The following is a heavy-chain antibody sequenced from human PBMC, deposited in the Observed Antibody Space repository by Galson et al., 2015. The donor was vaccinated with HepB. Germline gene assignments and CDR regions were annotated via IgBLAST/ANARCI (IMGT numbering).Heavy chain of an antibody. CDR3: ARGKGAFDT. V-gene: IGHV3-7*02. CDR2: IKQDGSEK. D-gene: IGHD3-16*01. Sequence: SLRLPCAAAGFSFSTCWMRWGRRAPGQGLEWVASIKQDGSEKYYGDSVKGRFSITRDNAKNPLYLQMSSMRAEDTAVDYCARGKGAFDTWGQGTLVSVSS. J-gene: IGHJ5*02. CDR1: GFSFSTCW.